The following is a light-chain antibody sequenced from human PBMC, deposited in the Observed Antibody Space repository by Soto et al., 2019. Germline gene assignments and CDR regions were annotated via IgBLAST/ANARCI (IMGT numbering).Light chain of an antibody. CDR1: SGHSSYA. Sequence: QPVLTQSPSASASLGASVNLTCTLSSGHSSYAIAWHQQQPEKGPRYLMKLNSDGSHSKGDGIPDRFSGSSSGAERYLTISSLQSEDEADYYCQTWGTGIGAVFGGGTALTVL. CDR2: LNSDGSH. J-gene: IGLJ7*01. V-gene: IGLV4-69*01. CDR3: QTWGTGIGAV.